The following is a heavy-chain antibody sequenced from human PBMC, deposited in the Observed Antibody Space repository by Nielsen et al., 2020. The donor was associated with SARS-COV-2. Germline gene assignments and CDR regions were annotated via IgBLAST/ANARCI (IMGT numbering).Heavy chain of an antibody. CDR1: GFTFSSYA. Sequence: GESLKISCAASGFTFSSYAMSWVRQAPGKGLEWVSAISGSGGSTYYADSVKGRFTISRDNSKNTLYLQMNSLRAEDTALYYCAKGDSGSYHESFDYWGQGTLVTVSS. CDR3: AKGDSGSYHESFDY. CDR2: ISGSGGST. V-gene: IGHV3-23*01. D-gene: IGHD1-26*01. J-gene: IGHJ4*02.